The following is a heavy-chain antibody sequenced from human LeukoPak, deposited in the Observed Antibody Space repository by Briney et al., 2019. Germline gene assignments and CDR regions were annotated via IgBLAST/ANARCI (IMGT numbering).Heavy chain of an antibody. Sequence: PSETLSLTCAVYGGSFSGYYWSWIRQPPGKGLEWIGEINHSGSTNHNPSLKSRVTISVDTSKNQFSLKLSSVTAADTAVYYCARLRLVVATRFRRNGDFDYWGQGTLVTVSS. CDR3: ARLRLVVATRFRRNGDFDY. J-gene: IGHJ4*02. CDR2: INHSGST. CDR1: GGSFSGYY. D-gene: IGHD2-15*01. V-gene: IGHV4-34*01.